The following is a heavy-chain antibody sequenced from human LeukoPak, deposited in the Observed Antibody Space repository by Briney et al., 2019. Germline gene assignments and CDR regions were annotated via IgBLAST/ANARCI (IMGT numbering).Heavy chain of an antibody. V-gene: IGHV1-46*01. CDR3: AGEGITIFGVVITEYYFDY. CDR1: GYTFTSYY. D-gene: IGHD3-3*01. Sequence: ASVKVSCKASGYTFTSYYMHWVRQAPGQGLEWMGIINPSGGSTSYAQKFQGRVTMTRDTSTSTVYMELSSLRSEDTAVYYCAGEGITIFGVVITEYYFDYWGQGTLVTVSS. CDR2: INPSGGST. J-gene: IGHJ4*02.